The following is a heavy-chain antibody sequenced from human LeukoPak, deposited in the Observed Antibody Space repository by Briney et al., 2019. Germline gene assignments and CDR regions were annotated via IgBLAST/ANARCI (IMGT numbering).Heavy chain of an antibody. D-gene: IGHD3-3*01. CDR3: AAIGRSYEAFGEVIMHEDFDH. CDR2: MNPNSGKT. Sequence: GASVKVSCKASGYTFTRYDINWVRQATGQGLEWMGWMNPNSGKTGYAQKFQGRVTMTRNTSISTGYMELSSLRSEDTAVYYCAAIGRSYEAFGEVIMHEDFDHWGQETLVTVSS. J-gene: IGHJ4*02. V-gene: IGHV1-8*01. CDR1: GYTFTRYD.